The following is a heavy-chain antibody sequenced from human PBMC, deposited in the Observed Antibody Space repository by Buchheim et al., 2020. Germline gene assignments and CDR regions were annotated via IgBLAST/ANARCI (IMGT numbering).Heavy chain of an antibody. D-gene: IGHD3-3*01. CDR3: ARGELKTYYDFWSGYYGGETDY. J-gene: IGHJ4*02. CDR1: GYTFTSYD. Sequence: QVQLVQSGAEVKKPGASVKVSCKASGYTFTSYDINWVRQATGQGLEWMGWMNPNSGNTGYAQKFQGRVTMTRNTSISTAYMELSSLRSEDTAVYYCARGELKTYYDFWSGYYGGETDYWGQGTL. V-gene: IGHV1-8*01. CDR2: MNPNSGNT.